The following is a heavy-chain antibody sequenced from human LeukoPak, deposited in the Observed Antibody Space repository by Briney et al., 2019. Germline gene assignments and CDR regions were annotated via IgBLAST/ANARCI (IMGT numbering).Heavy chain of an antibody. J-gene: IGHJ4*02. CDR1: GFTFSSYW. Sequence: GGSLRLSCAASGFTFSSYWMSWVRQAPGKGLEWVANIKQDGSEKYYVDSVKGRFTISRDNAKNSLYLQMNSLRAEDTAVYYCAREGRRIAAAGTIDYWGQGTLVTVSS. CDR3: AREGRRIAAAGTIDY. V-gene: IGHV3-7*01. CDR2: IKQDGSEK. D-gene: IGHD6-13*01.